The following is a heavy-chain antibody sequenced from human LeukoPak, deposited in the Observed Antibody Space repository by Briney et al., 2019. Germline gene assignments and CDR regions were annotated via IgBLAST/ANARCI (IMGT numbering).Heavy chain of an antibody. D-gene: IGHD2-2*02. J-gene: IGHJ6*03. CDR3: ARYRRYCSSTSCYTSLGYYYYYMDV. V-gene: IGHV3-11*04. CDR2: ISSSGSTI. CDR1: GFTFSDYY. Sequence: GGSLRLSCAASGFTFSDYYMSWIRQAPGKGLEWVSYISSSGSTIYYADSVKGRFTISRDNAKNSLYLQMNSLRAEDTAVYYCARYRRYCSSTSCYTSLGYYYYYMDVWGKGTTVTVSS.